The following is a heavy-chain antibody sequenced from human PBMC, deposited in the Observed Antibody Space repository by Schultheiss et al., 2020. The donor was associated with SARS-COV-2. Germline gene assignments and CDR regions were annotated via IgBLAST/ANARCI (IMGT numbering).Heavy chain of an antibody. CDR1: GFTFSNAW. V-gene: IGHV3-53*05. Sequence: GGSLRLSCAASGFTFSNAWMNWVRQAPGKGLEWVSVIYSGGSTYYADSVKGRFTISRDNAKNSLYLQMNSLRAEDTALYYCAKSSSSLYYYYYYMDVWGKGTTVTVSS. CDR2: IYSGGST. CDR3: AKSSSSLYYYYYYMDV. D-gene: IGHD6-6*01. J-gene: IGHJ6*03.